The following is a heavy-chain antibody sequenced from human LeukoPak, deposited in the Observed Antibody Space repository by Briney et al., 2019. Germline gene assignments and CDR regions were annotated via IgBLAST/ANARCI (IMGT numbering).Heavy chain of an antibody. J-gene: IGHJ4*02. CDR1: GYTFTSYG. CDR2: ISAYNGNT. V-gene: IGHV1-18*01. Sequence: GASVTVSCTASGYTFTSYGITWVRQAPGQGLEWMGWISAYNGNTNYAQKLQGRVTMTTDTSTSTAYMELRSLRSDDTAVYYCARDKFPRLTVAHPLFDYWGQGTLVTVSS. CDR3: ARDKFPRLTVAHPLFDY. D-gene: IGHD4-23*01.